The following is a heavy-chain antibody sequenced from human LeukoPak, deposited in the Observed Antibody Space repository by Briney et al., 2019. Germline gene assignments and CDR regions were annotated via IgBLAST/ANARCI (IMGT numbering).Heavy chain of an antibody. CDR3: APLNWVYPDGFDI. D-gene: IGHD6-13*01. V-gene: IGHV3-21*01. CDR2: ISSSSSYI. Sequence: GGSLRLSCAASGFTFSSYSMNWVRQAPGKGLEWVSSISSSSSYIYYADSVKGRFTISRDNAKNSLYLQMNSLRAEDTAVYYCAPLNWVYPDGFDIWGHGTMVTVSS. J-gene: IGHJ3*02. CDR1: GFTFSSYS.